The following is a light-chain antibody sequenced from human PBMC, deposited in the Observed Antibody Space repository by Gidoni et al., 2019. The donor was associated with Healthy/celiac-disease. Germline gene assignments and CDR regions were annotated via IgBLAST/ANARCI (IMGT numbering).Light chain of an antibody. Sequence: SYVLTQPPSVSAAPGQTARITCGGNNIGSKSVHWYQQKPCQAPVLVVYDDSDRPSGIPERFSGSNSGNTTTLTISRVEAGDEADYYCQVWDSSSDSYVFGTGTKVTVL. CDR3: QVWDSSSDSYV. CDR1: NIGSKS. CDR2: DDS. J-gene: IGLJ1*01. V-gene: IGLV3-21*02.